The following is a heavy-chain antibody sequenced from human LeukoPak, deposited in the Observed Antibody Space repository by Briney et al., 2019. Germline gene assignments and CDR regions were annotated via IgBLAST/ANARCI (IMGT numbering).Heavy chain of an antibody. Sequence: PAGTLCLTCTVSGYTFSSYSWTWIRQAPGKGLEWVADICYGGSTNYNPSLKSRVTISVDKYKNQFSLNLSSVTAADTAVYYCARYTSGWLDAFDIWGQGTMVIVSS. CDR1: GYTFSSYS. V-gene: IGHV4-59*08. CDR3: ARYTSGWLDAFDI. J-gene: IGHJ3*02. CDR2: ICYGGST. D-gene: IGHD6-19*01.